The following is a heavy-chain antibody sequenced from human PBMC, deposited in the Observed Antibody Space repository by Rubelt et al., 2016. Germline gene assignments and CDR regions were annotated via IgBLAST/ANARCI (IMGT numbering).Heavy chain of an antibody. V-gene: IGHV4-39*07. J-gene: IGHJ4*02. CDR3: AGDERLHHVDY. CDR1: GDSTSTNYY. Sequence: QLQLQESGPGLVKPSETLSLTCTVSGDSTSTNYYWGWIRQPPGKGLEWVGSIYSSGTTYYNPSLKSRVTISLGTSKKQFSLNLRSVTAADTAVYFCAGDERLHHVDYWGQGTLVIVSS. CDR2: IYSSGTT. D-gene: IGHD1-14*01.